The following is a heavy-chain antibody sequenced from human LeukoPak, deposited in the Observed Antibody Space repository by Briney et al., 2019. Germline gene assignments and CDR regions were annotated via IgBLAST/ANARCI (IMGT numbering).Heavy chain of an antibody. CDR2: IVPFLGTT. V-gene: IGHV1-69*04. Sequence: ASVKVSCKTSGDTFIHYVINWVRQAPGQGLEWVGRIVPFLGTTNYAQKFQGRVTIIADKPTNTAYLALSSLTSDDTAIYFCASTRITIFGVEVLNNSYYLDVWGRGTTVTVSS. CDR1: GDTFIHYV. CDR3: ASTRITIFGVEVLNNSYYLDV. D-gene: IGHD3-3*01. J-gene: IGHJ6*03.